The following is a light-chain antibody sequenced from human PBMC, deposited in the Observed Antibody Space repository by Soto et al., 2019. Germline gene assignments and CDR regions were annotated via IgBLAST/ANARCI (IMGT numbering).Light chain of an antibody. CDR3: QQFSSYPLT. Sequence: IVLTQSPGTLSLSPGERATLSCRASQTVINNYLAWYQQKPGQAPRLLIYDASSRATGIPDRFSGGGSGTDFTLTISRLEPEDFAVYYCQQFSSYPLTFGGGTKVDIK. CDR2: DAS. CDR1: QTVINNY. V-gene: IGKV3-20*01. J-gene: IGKJ4*01.